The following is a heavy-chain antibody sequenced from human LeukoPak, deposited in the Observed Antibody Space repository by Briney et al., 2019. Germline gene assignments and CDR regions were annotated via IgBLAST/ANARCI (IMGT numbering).Heavy chain of an antibody. V-gene: IGHV3-21*01. J-gene: IGHJ5*02. D-gene: IGHD3-3*01. CDR3: AKYDFWSGYHT. CDR2: ISSSSSYI. Sequence: GGSLRLSCAASGFTLSSYSMNWVRQAPGKGLEWVSSISSSSSYIYYADSVKGRFTISRDNAKNSLYLQMNSLRAEDTAVYYCAKYDFWSGYHTWGQGTLVTVSS. CDR1: GFTLSSYS.